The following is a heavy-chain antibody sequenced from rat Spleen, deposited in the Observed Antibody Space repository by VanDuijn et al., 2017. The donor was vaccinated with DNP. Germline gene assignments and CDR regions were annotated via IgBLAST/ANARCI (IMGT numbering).Heavy chain of an antibody. D-gene: IGHD1-9*01. CDR1: GFTFSDYY. V-gene: IGHV5-22*01. CDR2: ISYEGSSI. Sequence: EVQLVESGGDLVQPGRSLKLSCAASGFTFSDYYMAWVRQAPKKGLEWVASISYEGSSIHYGNSVKGRFTISRDTAKSTLYLQMNSLRSEDTATYYCATYYGFNSYFFDYWGQGVMVTVSS. CDR3: ATYYGFNSYFFDY. J-gene: IGHJ2*01.